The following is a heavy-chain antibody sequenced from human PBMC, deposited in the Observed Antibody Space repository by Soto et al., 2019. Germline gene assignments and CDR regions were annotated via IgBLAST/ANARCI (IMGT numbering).Heavy chain of an antibody. Sequence: ESLKISCAASGFTFSSYAMSWVRQAPGKGLEWVSAISASGGSTYYADSLKARFTISRDNSKNTVFLQMNSLRADDTAVYYCAKDLDYEADYWGQGTLVTVSS. V-gene: IGHV3-23*01. D-gene: IGHD3-22*01. CDR1: GFTFSSYA. CDR2: ISASGGST. J-gene: IGHJ4*02. CDR3: AKDLDYEADY.